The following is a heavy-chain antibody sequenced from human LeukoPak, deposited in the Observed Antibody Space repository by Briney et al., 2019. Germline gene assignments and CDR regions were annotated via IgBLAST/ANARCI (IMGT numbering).Heavy chain of an antibody. CDR3: AKDNPLCYFDY. J-gene: IGHJ4*02. D-gene: IGHD3-16*01. CDR1: GFTFSSYG. V-gene: IGHV3-30*02. CDR2: IRNDGSII. Sequence: PGGSLRLSCAASGFTFSSYGMHWIRQAPGKGLEWVAFIRNDGSIIYNTDSVKGRFTISRDNSKNTLYLQMNSLRADDTAVYYCAKDNPLCYFDYWGQGTLVTVSS.